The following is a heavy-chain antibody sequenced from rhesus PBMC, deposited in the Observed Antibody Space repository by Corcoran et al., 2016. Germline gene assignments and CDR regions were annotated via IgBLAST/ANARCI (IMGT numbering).Heavy chain of an antibody. J-gene: IGHJ4*01. CDR3: ARDHFMVATGIDY. V-gene: IGHV4-169*02. CDR1: GGSISSSY. D-gene: IGHD4-4*01. CDR2: IYCSGSST. Sequence: QLQLQESGPGLVKPSETLSVTCAVSGGSISSSYWSWIRQAPGKGLEWIGYIYCSGSSTNYNPSLKSRVTISKDTSKNQFSLKLSSVTDADTAVYYCARDHFMVATGIDYWGQGVLVTVSS.